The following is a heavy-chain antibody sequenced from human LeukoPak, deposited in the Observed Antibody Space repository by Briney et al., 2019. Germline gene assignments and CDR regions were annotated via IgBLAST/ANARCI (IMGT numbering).Heavy chain of an antibody. V-gene: IGHV4-39*07. D-gene: IGHD3-9*01. CDR3: ARNGYYDILTGYLNWFDP. Sequence: PSETLSLTCTVSGGSISSSSYYWGWIRQPPGKGLEWIGSIYYSGSTYYNPSLKSRVTISVDTSKNQFSLKLSSVTAADTAVYYCARNGYYDILTGYLNWFDPWGQGTLVTVSS. CDR1: GGSISSSSYY. CDR2: IYYSGST. J-gene: IGHJ5*02.